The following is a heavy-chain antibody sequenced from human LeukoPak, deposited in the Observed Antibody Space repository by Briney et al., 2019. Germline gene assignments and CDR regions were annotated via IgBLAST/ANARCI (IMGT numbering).Heavy chain of an antibody. J-gene: IGHJ5*02. CDR3: TSGIVVVVAARRVWFDP. CDR2: IRSKAYGGTT. D-gene: IGHD2-15*01. Sequence: PGRSLRLSCTASGFTFGDYAMGWVRQAPGKGLEWVGFIRSKAYGGTTEYAASVKGRFTISRDDSKSIAYLQMNSLKTEDTAVYYCTSGIVVVVAARRVWFDPWGQGTLVTVSS. V-gene: IGHV3-49*04. CDR1: GFTFGDYA.